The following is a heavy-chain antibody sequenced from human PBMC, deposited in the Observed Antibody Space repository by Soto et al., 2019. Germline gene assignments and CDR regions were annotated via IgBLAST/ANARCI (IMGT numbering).Heavy chain of an antibody. CDR1: GGSMIAYY. Sequence: SETLSLTCTVSGGSMIAYYWSWIRQPPGTGLEWIGYIYYSGTTNYNPSLKSRVTMSLDTSTSQFSLKLSSVTAADTAVYYCARRPRYGDYGIDYWGQGTLVTVSS. J-gene: IGHJ4*01. V-gene: IGHV4-59*01. CDR3: ARRPRYGDYGIDY. CDR2: IYYSGTT. D-gene: IGHD4-17*01.